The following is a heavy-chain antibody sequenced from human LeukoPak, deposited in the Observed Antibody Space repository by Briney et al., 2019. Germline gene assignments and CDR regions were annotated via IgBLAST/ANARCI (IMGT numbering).Heavy chain of an antibody. V-gene: IGHV1-69*04. CDR2: IIPILGIA. Sequence: ASVKVSCKASGGTFSSYAISWVRQAPGQGLEWMGRIIPILGIANYAQKFQGRVTITADKSTSTAYMELSSLRSEDTAVYYCARDITMVRGAKGGFINWFDPWGQGTLVTVSS. CDR1: GGTFSSYA. D-gene: IGHD3-10*01. CDR3: ARDITMVRGAKGGFINWFDP. J-gene: IGHJ5*02.